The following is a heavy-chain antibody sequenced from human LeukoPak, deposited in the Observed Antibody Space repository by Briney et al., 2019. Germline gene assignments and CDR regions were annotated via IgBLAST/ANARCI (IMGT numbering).Heavy chain of an antibody. Sequence: GGSLRLSCEASGFTISSHEMSWVRQAPGQGLEWVSYISSSGTTMFYSDSVKGRFTISRDSAKNSLYLQMNSLRVEDTAIYYCARDYSVPGDGLDPWGQGTLVTVSS. D-gene: IGHD2-21*01. J-gene: IGHJ5*02. CDR1: GFTISSHE. CDR3: ARDYSVPGDGLDP. CDR2: ISSSGTTM. V-gene: IGHV3-48*03.